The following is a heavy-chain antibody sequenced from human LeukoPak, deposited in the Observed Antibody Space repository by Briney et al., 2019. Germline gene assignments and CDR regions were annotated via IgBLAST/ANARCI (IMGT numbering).Heavy chain of an antibody. CDR3: AELGITMIGGV. J-gene: IGHJ6*04. CDR2: IKQDGSEK. CDR1: GFTFSNYW. Sequence: GGSLRLSCGASGFTFSNYWMSWVRQVPGKGLEWVANIKQDGSEKYYVDSVKGRFTISRDNAKNSLYLQMNSLRAEDTAVYYCAELGITMIGGVWGKGTTVTISS. V-gene: IGHV3-7*01. D-gene: IGHD3-10*02.